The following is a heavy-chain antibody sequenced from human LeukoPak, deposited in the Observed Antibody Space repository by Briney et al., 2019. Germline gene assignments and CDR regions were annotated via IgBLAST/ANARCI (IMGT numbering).Heavy chain of an antibody. J-gene: IGHJ4*02. CDR3: ARVPMVISALWDY. CDR1: GYTFTKYA. CDR2: INVGNGNT. D-gene: IGHD4/OR15-4a*01. Sequence: GASVKVSCKASGYTFTKYAIHWVRQAPGQRLEWMGWINVGNGNTKYSQKFQGRVTITRDTSASTAYMKLSSLRSEDTAVYYCARVPMVISALWDYWGQGTLVTVSS. V-gene: IGHV1-3*01.